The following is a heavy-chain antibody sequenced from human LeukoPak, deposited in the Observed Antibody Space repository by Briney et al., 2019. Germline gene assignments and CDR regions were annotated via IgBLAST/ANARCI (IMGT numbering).Heavy chain of an antibody. CDR2: ISYDGSNT. D-gene: IGHD6-13*01. CDR3: ARGKAAAGVDY. J-gene: IGHJ4*02. V-gene: IGHV3-74*01. Sequence: GGSLRLSCAASGVTLSTYWIHWVRQAPGKGLVWVSRISYDGSNTNYADSVKGRFTVSRDNAKNSLYLQMNSLRAEDTAVYYCARGKAAAGVDYWGQGTLVTVSS. CDR1: GVTLSTYW.